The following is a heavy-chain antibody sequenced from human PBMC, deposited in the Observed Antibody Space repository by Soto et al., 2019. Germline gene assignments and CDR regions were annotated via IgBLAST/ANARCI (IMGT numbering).Heavy chain of an antibody. D-gene: IGHD3-10*01. CDR3: ARDGYDGSGSPYPAY. Sequence: SETLSLTCTVSGGSMSEYFWSWIRQSPGKGLEWIGYVYYLGSTDYNPSLKSRVTISVDTSKRQFSLKLSSVTVADTAVYYCARDGYDGSGSPYPAYWGQGAKVTVYS. CDR1: GGSMSEYF. J-gene: IGHJ4*02. V-gene: IGHV4-59*01. CDR2: VYYLGST.